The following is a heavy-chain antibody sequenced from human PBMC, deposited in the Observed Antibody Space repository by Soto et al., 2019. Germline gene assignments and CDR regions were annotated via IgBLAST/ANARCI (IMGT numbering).Heavy chain of an antibody. D-gene: IGHD5-18*01. CDR3: AREYNYGHDY. V-gene: IGHV4-59*06. CDR2: MSYSGST. Sequence: SETLPLTCTVSGGSISSYYWNWIRQHPGKGLEWIGYMSYSGSTYYNPSLKSRLTISIDASKNQFSLKLSSVTAADTAGYYCAREYNYGHDYWGQGTLVTVSS. J-gene: IGHJ4*02. CDR1: GGSISSYY.